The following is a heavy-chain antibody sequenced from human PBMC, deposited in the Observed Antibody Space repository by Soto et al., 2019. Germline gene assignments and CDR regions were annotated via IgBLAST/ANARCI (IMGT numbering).Heavy chain of an antibody. J-gene: IGHJ5*02. Sequence: KSSETLSLTCTVSGYSISSGYYWCWIRQPPGKGLEWIGSIYHSGSTYYNPSLKSRVTISVDTSKNQFSLKLSSVTAADTAVYYCARDSAQLAWFDPWGQGTLVTVSS. CDR2: IYHSGST. V-gene: IGHV4-38-2*02. D-gene: IGHD1-1*01. CDR3: ARDSAQLAWFDP. CDR1: GYSISSGYY.